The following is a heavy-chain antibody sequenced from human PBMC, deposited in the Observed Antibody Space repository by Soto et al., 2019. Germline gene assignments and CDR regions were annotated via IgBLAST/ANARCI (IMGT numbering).Heavy chain of an antibody. V-gene: IGHV4-31*03. J-gene: IGHJ4*02. Sequence: SETLSLTCSVSGDSMRSGAYYWSWIRQRPGKGLEWIAYIYHSGDTHYNPSLRSRITISVDTSKNQFSLKLTSVTDADTAVYYCASTYSGYLDNWGQGTLVTVSS. CDR1: GDSMRSGAYY. CDR2: IYHSGDT. D-gene: IGHD3-22*01. CDR3: ASTYSGYLDN.